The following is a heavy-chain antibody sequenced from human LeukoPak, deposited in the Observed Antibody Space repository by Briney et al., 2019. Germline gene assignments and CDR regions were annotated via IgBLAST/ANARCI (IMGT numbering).Heavy chain of an antibody. CDR1: GFTVSSNY. V-gene: IGHV3-53*01. J-gene: IGHJ4*02. CDR3: ARDIAVAGTPFDY. Sequence: GGSLRLSCAASGFTVSSNYMSWVRQAPGKGLEWVSVIYSGGSTYYADSVKGRFTISRDNSKNTLYLQINSLRAEDTAVYYCARDIAVAGTPFDYWGQGTLVTVSS. CDR2: IYSGGST. D-gene: IGHD6-19*01.